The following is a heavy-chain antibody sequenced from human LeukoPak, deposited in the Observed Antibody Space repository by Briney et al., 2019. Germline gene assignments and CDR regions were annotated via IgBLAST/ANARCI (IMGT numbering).Heavy chain of an antibody. CDR3: ARHEYSSSGAAFDY. J-gene: IGHJ4*02. Sequence: SETLSLTRTVSGGSISSSSYYWGWIRQPPGKGLEWIGSIYYSGSTYYNPSLKSRVTISVDMSKNQFSLKLSSVTAADTAVYYCARHEYSSSGAAFDYWGQGTLVTVSS. V-gene: IGHV4-39*01. CDR2: IYYSGST. CDR1: GGSISSSSYY. D-gene: IGHD3-22*01.